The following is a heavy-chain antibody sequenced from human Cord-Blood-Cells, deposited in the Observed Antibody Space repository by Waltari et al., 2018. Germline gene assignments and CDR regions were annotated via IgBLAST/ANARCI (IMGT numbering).Heavy chain of an antibody. CDR3: ARGTWKTGPVGATSFDY. Sequence: QVQLQESGPGLVKPSETLSLTCAVSGYSISSGYYWGWIRPPPGKGLEWIGSIYHSGSTYYHPSLKSRVTISVDTSKNQFSLKLSSVTAADTAVYYCARGTWKTGPVGATSFDYWGQGTLVTVSS. D-gene: IGHD1-26*01. J-gene: IGHJ4*02. V-gene: IGHV4-38-2*01. CDR1: GYSISSGYY. CDR2: IYHSGST.